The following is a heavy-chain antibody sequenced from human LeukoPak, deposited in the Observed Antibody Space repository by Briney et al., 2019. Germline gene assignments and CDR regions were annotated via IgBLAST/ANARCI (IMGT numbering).Heavy chain of an antibody. D-gene: IGHD6-19*01. Sequence: GASVKVSCKASGYTFTGYHIHWVRQAPGQGLEWMGWINPTSFGTKYEQKFQGRVTMTRDTSISTDYMELSDLRSDDTAVYYCARFRGSGWYSFDLWGQGTLVTVSS. CDR2: INPTSFGT. V-gene: IGHV1-2*02. J-gene: IGHJ5*02. CDR3: ARFRGSGWYSFDL. CDR1: GYTFTGYH.